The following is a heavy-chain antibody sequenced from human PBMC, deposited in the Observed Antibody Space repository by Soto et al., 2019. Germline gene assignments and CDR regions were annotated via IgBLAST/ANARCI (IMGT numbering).Heavy chain of an antibody. J-gene: IGHJ4*02. D-gene: IGHD2-15*01. CDR2: IVVGSGNT. Sequence: SVKVSCKASGFTFTSSAMQWVRQARGQRLEWIGWIVVGSGNTNYAQKFQERVAITRDMSTSTAYMELSSLRSEDTAVYYCAARYCSGGSCEGPFDYWGQGTLVTVS. V-gene: IGHV1-58*02. CDR3: AARYCSGGSCEGPFDY. CDR1: GFTFTSSA.